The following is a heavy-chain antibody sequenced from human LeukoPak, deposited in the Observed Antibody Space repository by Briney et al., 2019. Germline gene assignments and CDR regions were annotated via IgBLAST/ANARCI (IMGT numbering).Heavy chain of an antibody. D-gene: IGHD3-16*01. V-gene: IGHV4-34*01. Sequence: PSETLSLTCAVYGGSFTDYYWSWIRQPPGRGLEWIGEINHSGYTNYSPSLKSRVTISVDTSKNQFSLKLSSVTAADAAVYFCARDVIVGGLGAFDIWGQGTIVTVSS. CDR1: GGSFTDYY. CDR3: ARDVIVGGLGAFDI. CDR2: INHSGYT. J-gene: IGHJ3*02.